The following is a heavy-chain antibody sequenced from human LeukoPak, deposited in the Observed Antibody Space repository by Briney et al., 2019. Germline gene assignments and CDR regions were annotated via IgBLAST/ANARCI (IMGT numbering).Heavy chain of an antibody. CDR1: GGSISSYY. V-gene: IGHV4-59*01. D-gene: IGHD6-19*01. J-gene: IGHJ4*02. CDR2: IYYSGST. CDR3: ARFAPGQWLVDY. Sequence: PSETLSLTCTVSGGSISSYYWSWLRQPPGKGLEWTGYIYYSGSTNYNPSLKSRVTISVDTSKNQFSLKLSSVTAADTAVYYCARFAPGQWLVDYWGQGTLVTVSS.